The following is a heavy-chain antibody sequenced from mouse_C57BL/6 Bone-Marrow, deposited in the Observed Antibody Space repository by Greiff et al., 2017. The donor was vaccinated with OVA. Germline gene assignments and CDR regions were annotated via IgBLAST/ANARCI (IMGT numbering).Heavy chain of an antibody. V-gene: IGHV3-1*01. CDR1: GYSITSGYD. CDR3: ARDSSGYWFAY. Sequence: VQLQQSGPGMVKPSQSLSLTCTVTGYSITSGYDWHWIRHFPGNKLEWMGYISYSGSTNYNPSLKSRISITHDTSKNHFFLKLNSVTTEDTATYYCARDSSGYWFAYWGQGTLVTVSA. J-gene: IGHJ3*01. D-gene: IGHD3-2*02. CDR2: ISYSGST.